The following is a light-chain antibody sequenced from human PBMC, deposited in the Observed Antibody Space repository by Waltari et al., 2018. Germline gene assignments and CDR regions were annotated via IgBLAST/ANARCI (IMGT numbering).Light chain of an antibody. Sequence: EIVLTQSPGTLSLSPGERATLSCRASHSISRYLAWYQQKPGQAPRLLIYAASSRATGVPDRFSGSGSVTDFSLTISRLEPEDFAVYYCQNHERLPAMFGQGTKVEIK. CDR1: HSISRY. CDR3: QNHERLPAM. V-gene: IGKV3-20*01. CDR2: AAS. J-gene: IGKJ1*01.